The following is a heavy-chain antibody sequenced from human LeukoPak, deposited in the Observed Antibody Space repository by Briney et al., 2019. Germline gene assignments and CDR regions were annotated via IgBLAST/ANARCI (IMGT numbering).Heavy chain of an antibody. CDR2: IWYDGSNK. V-gene: IGHV3-33*06. J-gene: IGHJ4*02. Sequence: GGSLRLSCAASGFTFSSFGMHWVRQAPGKGLEWVAVIWYDGSNKYYADSVKGRFTISRDNFKNTLYLQMNSLRAEDTAVYYCAKDGVPDHGSYGPRVYYFDYWRQGTLVTVSS. D-gene: IGHD5-18*01. CDR3: AKDGVPDHGSYGPRVYYFDY. CDR1: GFTFSSFG.